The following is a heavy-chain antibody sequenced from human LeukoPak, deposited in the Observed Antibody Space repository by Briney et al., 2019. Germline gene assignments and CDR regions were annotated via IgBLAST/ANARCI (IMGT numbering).Heavy chain of an antibody. V-gene: IGHV1-69*10. Sequence: SVKVSCKASGGTFSSYTIRWVRQAPGQGLEWMGGIIPILGIANYAQKFQGRGTIPADKSTCTAYMELSSLRSEDTAVYYCARGVAVAGTPSHYWGQGTLVTVSS. J-gene: IGHJ4*02. CDR2: IIPILGIA. CDR3: ARGVAVAGTPSHY. D-gene: IGHD6-19*01. CDR1: GGTFSSYT.